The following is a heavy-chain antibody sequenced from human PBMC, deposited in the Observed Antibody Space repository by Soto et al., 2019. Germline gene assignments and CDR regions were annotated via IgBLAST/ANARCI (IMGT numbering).Heavy chain of an antibody. CDR1: GFSFSTYS. CDR2: IGRRSDI. CDR3: AREETAWPLAYGLDV. D-gene: IGHD2-21*02. V-gene: IGHV3-21*01. Sequence: GSLRLSCEASGFSFSTYSMHWVRQAPGKGLEWVSSIGRRSDIYYADSVKGRFTISRDNAKNSVSLQMNSLRDEDTAVYYCAREETAWPLAYGLDVWGQGTTVTVS. J-gene: IGHJ6*02.